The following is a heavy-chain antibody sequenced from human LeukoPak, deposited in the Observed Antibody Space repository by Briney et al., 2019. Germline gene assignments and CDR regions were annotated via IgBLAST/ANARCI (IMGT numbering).Heavy chain of an antibody. V-gene: IGHV4-59*01. Sequence: SETLSLTCTASGGSISSYYWSWIRQPPGKGLEWIGYIYYSGSTNYNPSLKSRVTISVDTSKNQFSLKLSSVTAADTAVYYCARQVGDNWFDPWGQGTLVTVSS. J-gene: IGHJ5*02. CDR3: ARQVGDNWFDP. D-gene: IGHD5-24*01. CDR1: GGSISSYY. CDR2: IYYSGST.